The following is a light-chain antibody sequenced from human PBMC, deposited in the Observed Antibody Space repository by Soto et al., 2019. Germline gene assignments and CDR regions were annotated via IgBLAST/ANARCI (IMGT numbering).Light chain of an antibody. CDR3: YSTDSSGNLYWV. V-gene: IGLV3-10*01. J-gene: IGLJ3*02. CDR2: EDR. CDR1: ALPKKY. Sequence: SYELTQPPSVSVSPGQTARITCSGAALPKKYAYWYQQKSGQAPVLVIYEDRKRPSGIPERFSGSSSGTMATLTISGAQVEDEADYYCYSTDSSGNLYWVFGGGTKLTVL.